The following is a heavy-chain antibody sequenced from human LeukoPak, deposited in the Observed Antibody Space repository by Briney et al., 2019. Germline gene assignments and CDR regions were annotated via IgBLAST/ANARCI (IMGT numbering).Heavy chain of an antibody. V-gene: IGHV3-48*02. D-gene: IGHD6-19*01. J-gene: IGHJ5*02. CDR2: ISKSGSNI. CDR1: GFSFSGYS. CDR3: ASLHHLPRGGVPVTIS. Sequence: GGSLRLSCAASGFSFSGYSMNWVRQAPGNGLEWVSFISKSGSNIYDADSVRGRFTISRDNDGNSLYLQMNSLRDEDTALYYCASLHHLPRGGVPVTISWGQGTLVTVSS.